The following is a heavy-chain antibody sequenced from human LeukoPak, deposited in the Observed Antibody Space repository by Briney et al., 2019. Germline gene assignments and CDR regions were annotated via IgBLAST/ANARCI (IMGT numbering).Heavy chain of an antibody. Sequence: GGSLRLSCAASGFTFVSYNMNWVRQAPGKGLEWVSYISSSSSLIYYAGSVKGRFTVSRDSAKRSLYLQMNSLRAEDTAVYYCARDGNRDGDMDAWGKGTTVTVSS. CDR2: ISSSSSLI. CDR3: ARDGNRDGDMDA. J-gene: IGHJ6*03. V-gene: IGHV3-48*01. D-gene: IGHD1-1*01. CDR1: GFTFVSYN.